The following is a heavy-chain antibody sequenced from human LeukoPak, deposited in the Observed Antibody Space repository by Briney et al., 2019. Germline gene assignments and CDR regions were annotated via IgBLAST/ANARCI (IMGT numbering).Heavy chain of an antibody. V-gene: IGHV3-23*01. CDR1: GFTFGSYA. D-gene: IGHD3-22*01. Sequence: GGSLRLSCAASGFTFGSYAMSWVRQAPGKGLEWVSGISGGGGGTYYADSVKGRFTISRDNSKNTLYLQMNSLRAEDTAVYYCAKCDSSGYYDYDYWGQGTLVTVSS. CDR2: ISGGGGGT. CDR3: AKCDSSGYYDYDY. J-gene: IGHJ4*02.